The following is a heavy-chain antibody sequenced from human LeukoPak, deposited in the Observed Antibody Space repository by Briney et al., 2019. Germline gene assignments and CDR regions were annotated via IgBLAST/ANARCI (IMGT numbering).Heavy chain of an antibody. V-gene: IGHV3-48*01. J-gene: IGHJ4*02. Sequence: PGGSLRLSCAASGFTFSSYSMNWVRQAPGKGLEWVSYISSSIITIYYTDSVKGRFAISRDNAKNSLYLQMNSLRAEDTAVYYCARESGAVGGHFDYWGQGTLVTVSS. D-gene: IGHD6-19*01. CDR1: GFTFSSYS. CDR2: ISSSIITI. CDR3: ARESGAVGGHFDY.